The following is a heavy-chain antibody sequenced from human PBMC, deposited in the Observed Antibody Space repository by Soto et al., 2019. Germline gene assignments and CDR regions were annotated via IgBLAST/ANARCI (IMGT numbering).Heavy chain of an antibody. CDR2: ISSSSSTI. Sequence: PGGSLRLSCAASGFTFSSYSMNWVRQAPGKGLEWVSYISSSSSTIYYADSVKGRFTISRDNAKNSLYLQMNSLRAEDTAVYYCARDPPVFRLVDRLHFDYWGQGTLVTVSS. CDR1: GFTFSSYS. D-gene: IGHD6-19*01. CDR3: ARDPPVFRLVDRLHFDY. V-gene: IGHV3-48*01. J-gene: IGHJ4*02.